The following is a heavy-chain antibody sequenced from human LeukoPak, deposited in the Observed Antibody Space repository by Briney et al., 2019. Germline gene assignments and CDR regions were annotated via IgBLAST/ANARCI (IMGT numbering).Heavy chain of an antibody. CDR3: ARDRYYGGNSHAFDI. D-gene: IGHD4-23*01. J-gene: IGHJ3*02. CDR1: GFTFSSYW. Sequence: GGSLRLSCAVSGFTFSSYWMHWVRQVPGKGLVWVSRINSDGSSTIYADSVKGRFTISRDNAKNTLYLQMNSLRAEDTAMYYCARDRYYGGNSHAFDIWGQGTMVTVSS. V-gene: IGHV3-74*01. CDR2: INSDGSST.